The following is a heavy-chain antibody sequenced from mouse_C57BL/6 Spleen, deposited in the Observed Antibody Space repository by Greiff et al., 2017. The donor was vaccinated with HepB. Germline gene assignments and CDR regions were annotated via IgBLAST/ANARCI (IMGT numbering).Heavy chain of an antibody. CDR3: TRTRANWDASFDY. CDR2: IDPETGGT. Sequence: QVQLQQSGAELVRPGASVTLSCKASGYTFTDYEMHWVKQTPVHGLEWIGAIDPETGGTAYNQKFKGKAILTADKSSSTAYMELRSLTSEDSAVYYCTRTRANWDASFDYWGQGTTLTVSS. V-gene: IGHV1-15*01. CDR1: GYTFTDYE. D-gene: IGHD4-1*01. J-gene: IGHJ2*01.